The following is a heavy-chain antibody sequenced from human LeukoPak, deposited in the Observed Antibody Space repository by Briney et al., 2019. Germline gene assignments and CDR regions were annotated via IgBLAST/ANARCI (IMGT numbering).Heavy chain of an antibody. J-gene: IGHJ4*02. D-gene: IGHD2-15*01. V-gene: IGHV3-23*01. Sequence: GGSLRLSCAASGFTFSSSAMSWGRQAPGKGLEWVSAISNNGGYTYYADSVQGRFTISRDNSKSTLCLQMNSLRAEDTAVYYCAKQLGYCSDGSCYFPYWGQGTLVTVSS. CDR2: ISNNGGYT. CDR3: AKQLGYCSDGSCYFPY. CDR1: GFTFSSSA.